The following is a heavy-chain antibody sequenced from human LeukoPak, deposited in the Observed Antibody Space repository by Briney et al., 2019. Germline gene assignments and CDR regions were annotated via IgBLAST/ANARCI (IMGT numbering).Heavy chain of an antibody. Sequence: SETLSLTCTVSGSSISNYYWSWIRQPPGKGLEWIGYVYYSGNTNYNPSLKSRVTISVDTSKNQFSLKLTSVTAADTAVYFCARGGWYLDYWGHGTLVTVSS. CDR3: ARGGWYLDY. J-gene: IGHJ4*01. D-gene: IGHD2-15*01. CDR2: VYYSGNT. CDR1: GSSISNYY. V-gene: IGHV4-59*01.